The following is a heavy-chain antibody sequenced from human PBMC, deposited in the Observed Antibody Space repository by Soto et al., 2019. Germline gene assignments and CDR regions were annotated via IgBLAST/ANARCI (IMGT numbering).Heavy chain of an antibody. Sequence: QFFESGGDLVQPGGSLRVHCVASGFIFGDYAMSWVRQAPGKGLEWVSSVGGGGTDTYYAASVKGRFTISRDNSKSTLYLQMSNLRAEDTAVYYCAKDAVPYNGKWDWFDTWGQGTLVIVSS. CDR2: VGGGGTDT. V-gene: IGHV3-23*01. J-gene: IGHJ5*02. CDR1: GFIFGDYA. CDR3: AKDAVPYNGKWDWFDT. D-gene: IGHD1-20*01.